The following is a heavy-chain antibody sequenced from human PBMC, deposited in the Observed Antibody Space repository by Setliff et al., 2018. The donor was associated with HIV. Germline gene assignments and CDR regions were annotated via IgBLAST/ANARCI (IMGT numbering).Heavy chain of an antibody. D-gene: IGHD3-10*01. J-gene: IGHJ4*02. CDR2: VCTSGDT. Sequence: SETLSLTCTVSGGSIKSYSWSWIRQPAGKGLEWIGRVCTSGDTNYNPSLQSRVAMSVDTSNNQFSLNLNSVTAADTALYYCARERVVRGVVDPGTSQIFDNWGQGILVTVSS. CDR3: ARERVVRGVVDPGTSQIFDN. V-gene: IGHV4-4*07. CDR1: GGSIKSYS.